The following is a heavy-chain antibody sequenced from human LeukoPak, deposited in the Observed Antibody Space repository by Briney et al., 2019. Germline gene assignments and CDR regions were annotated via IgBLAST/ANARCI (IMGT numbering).Heavy chain of an antibody. V-gene: IGHV3-30-3*01. J-gene: IGHJ4*02. D-gene: IGHD1-26*01. CDR2: ISYDGSNK. CDR1: GFTFSSYA. CDR3: AKDSYSGSFY. Sequence: PGGSLRLSCAASGFTFSSYAMHWVRQAPGKGLEWVAVISYDGSNKYYADSVKGRFTISRDNSKNTLYLQMNSLRAEDTAVYYCAKDSYSGSFYWGQGTLVTVSS.